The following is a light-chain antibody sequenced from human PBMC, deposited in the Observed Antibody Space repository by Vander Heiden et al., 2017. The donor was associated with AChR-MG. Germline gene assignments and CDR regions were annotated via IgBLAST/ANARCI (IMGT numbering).Light chain of an antibody. CDR1: QIISSNY. J-gene: IGKJ1*01. Sequence: IVLTLSPGTLSLSPGETVTLSCRASQIISSNYLAWYQHRPGQAPTLLIYGASIRATGIPARFSGSGSGTDFTLTISRLESEDFAVYYCHQDGSSPRTFGQGTRVEI. V-gene: IGKV3-20*01. CDR3: HQDGSSPRT. CDR2: GAS.